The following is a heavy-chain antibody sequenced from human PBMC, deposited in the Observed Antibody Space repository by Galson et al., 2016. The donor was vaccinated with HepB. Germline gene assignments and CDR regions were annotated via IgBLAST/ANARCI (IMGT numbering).Heavy chain of an antibody. V-gene: IGHV5-51*01. CDR3: ARQLATISPPDY. CDR1: GYSFTSYW. J-gene: IGHJ4*02. Sequence: QSGAEVKKPGESLKISCKGSGYSFTSYWIAWVRQLPGKGLEWMGIVYPNDSDTRYSPSFQGQVTISADKSISTAYLQWSSLKASDTAIYYCARQLATISPPDYWGQGTLVTVSS. CDR2: VYPNDSDT. D-gene: IGHD5-12*01.